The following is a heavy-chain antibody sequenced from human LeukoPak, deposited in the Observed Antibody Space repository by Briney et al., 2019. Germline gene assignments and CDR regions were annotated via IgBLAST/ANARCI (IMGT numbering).Heavy chain of an antibody. CDR1: GGSISSSSYY. J-gene: IGHJ4*02. Sequence: SETLSLTCTVSGGSISSSSYYWSWIRQPPGKGLEWIGSIYYSGSTYYNPSLKSRVTISVDTSKNQFSLKLSSVTAADTAVYYCARDQRYLPTYDYWGQGTLVTVSS. CDR3: ARDQRYLPTYDY. CDR2: IYYSGST. D-gene: IGHD3-16*02. V-gene: IGHV4-39*07.